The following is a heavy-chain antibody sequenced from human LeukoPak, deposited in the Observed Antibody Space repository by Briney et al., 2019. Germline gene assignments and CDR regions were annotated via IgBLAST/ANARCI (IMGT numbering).Heavy chain of an antibody. J-gene: IGHJ3*02. CDR1: GGSISRYY. D-gene: IGHD3-16*02. Sequence: SETLSLTCTVSGGSISRYYWSWIRQPPGKGLEWIGYIYYSGSTNYNPSLKSRVTISVDTSKNQFSLKLSSVTAADTAVYYCARHAFEGVWGSYRYMGAFDIWGQGTMVTVSS. CDR2: IYYSGST. CDR3: ARHAFEGVWGSYRYMGAFDI. V-gene: IGHV4-59*08.